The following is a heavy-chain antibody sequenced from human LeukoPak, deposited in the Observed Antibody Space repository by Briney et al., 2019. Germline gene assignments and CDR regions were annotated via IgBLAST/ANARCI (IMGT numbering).Heavy chain of an antibody. Sequence: SETLSLTCTVSGGSISSGGYYWSWIRQPPGKGLEWIGYIYHSGSTYYNPSLKSRVTMSVDTSKNQFSLKLSSVTAADTAVYYCARFFRPGPAAGFGAYMDVWGKGTTVTVSS. CDR2: IYHSGST. CDR3: ARFFRPGPAAGFGAYMDV. CDR1: GGSISSGGYY. J-gene: IGHJ6*03. D-gene: IGHD2-2*01. V-gene: IGHV4-30-2*01.